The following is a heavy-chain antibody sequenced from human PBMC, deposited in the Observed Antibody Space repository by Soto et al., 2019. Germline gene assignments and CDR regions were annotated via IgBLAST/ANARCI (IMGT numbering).Heavy chain of an antibody. J-gene: IGHJ3*02. CDR2: IYYSGTT. CDR3: ARDESATDAFDI. D-gene: IGHD5-12*01. V-gene: IGHV4-31*03. CDR1: GDSISSGGYY. Sequence: QVQLQESGPGLVKPSQTLSLTCTVSGDSISSGGYYWSWIRQNPGKGLEWIGYIYYSGTTNYNPSLKRRLTISVDTSKNQFSLKLNSMTAADTAVYYCARDESATDAFDIWGQGTMVTVSS.